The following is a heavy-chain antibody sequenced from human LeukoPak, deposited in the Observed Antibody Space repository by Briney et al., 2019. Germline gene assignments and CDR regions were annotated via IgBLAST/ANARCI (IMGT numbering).Heavy chain of an antibody. J-gene: IGHJ4*02. CDR1: GYTFTGYY. Sequence: ASVKVSCKASGYTFTGYYMHWVRQAPGQGPEWMGWINPNSGGTNYAQKFQGRVTMTRDTSISTAYMELSRLRSDDTAVYYCASVRGVTTEFDYWGQGTLVTVSS. CDR2: INPNSGGT. CDR3: ASVRGVTTEFDY. D-gene: IGHD3-10*01. V-gene: IGHV1-2*02.